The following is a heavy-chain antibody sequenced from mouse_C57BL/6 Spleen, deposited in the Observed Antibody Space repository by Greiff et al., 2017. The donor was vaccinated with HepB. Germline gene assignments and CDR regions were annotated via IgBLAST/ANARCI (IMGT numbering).Heavy chain of an antibody. V-gene: IGHV2-4*01. CDR3: AKAGLRRGAMDY. D-gene: IGHD2-4*01. CDR2: IWSGGST. J-gene: IGHJ4*01. Sequence: VKLMESGPGLVQPSQSLSITCTVSGFSLTSYGVHWVRQPPGKGLEWLGVIWSGGSTDYNAAFISRLSISKDNSKSQVFFKMNSLQADDTAIYYCAKAGLRRGAMDYWGQGTSVTVSS. CDR1: GFSLTSYG.